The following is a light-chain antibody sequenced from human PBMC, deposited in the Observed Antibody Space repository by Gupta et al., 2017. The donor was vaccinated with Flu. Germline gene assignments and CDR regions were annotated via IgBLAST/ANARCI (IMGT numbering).Light chain of an antibody. CDR2: YKSDSDK. CDR3: MIWHSSAYV. CDR1: SGINVGNYR. J-gene: IGLJ1*01. Sequence: QAVLTQPSSPSASPGASASLTCPLRSGINVGNYRIYWYQQKPGSPPQYLLRYKSDSDKQQGSGVPSRFSGSKDASANAGILLISGLQSEDEADYYCMIWHSSAYVFGTGTKVTVL. V-gene: IGLV5-45*02.